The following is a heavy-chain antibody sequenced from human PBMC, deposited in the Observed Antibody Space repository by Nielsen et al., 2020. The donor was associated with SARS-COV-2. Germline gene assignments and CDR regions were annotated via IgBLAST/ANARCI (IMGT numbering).Heavy chain of an antibody. CDR3: ATLQLGHYYYYGMDV. Sequence: GGSLRLSCAASEFTFDDYAMHWVRQAPGKGLEWVSGISWNSGSIGYADSVKGRFTISRDNAKNSLYLQMNSLRAEDTALYYCATLQLGHYYYYGMDVWGQGTTVTVSS. CDR2: ISWNSGSI. V-gene: IGHV3-9*01. D-gene: IGHD5-18*01. CDR1: EFTFDDYA. J-gene: IGHJ6*02.